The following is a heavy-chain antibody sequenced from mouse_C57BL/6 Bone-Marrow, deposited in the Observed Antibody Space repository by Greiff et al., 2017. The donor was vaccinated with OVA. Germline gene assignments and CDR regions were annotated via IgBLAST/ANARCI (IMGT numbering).Heavy chain of an antibody. CDR3: ARVDYYGKGPIFAY. V-gene: IGHV3-6*01. D-gene: IGHD1-1*02. Sequence: EVQLQESGPGLVKPSQSLSLTCSVTGYSITSGYYWNWIRQFPGNKLEWMGYISYDGSNNYNPSLKNRISITRDTSKNQFFLKLNSVTTEDTATYYCARVDYYGKGPIFAYWGQGTLVTVSA. CDR2: ISYDGSN. CDR1: GYSITSGYY. J-gene: IGHJ3*01.